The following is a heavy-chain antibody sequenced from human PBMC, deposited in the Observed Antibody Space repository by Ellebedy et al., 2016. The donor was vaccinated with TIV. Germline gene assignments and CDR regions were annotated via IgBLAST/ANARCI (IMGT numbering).Heavy chain of an antibody. CDR2: INPNTGNP. D-gene: IGHD6-13*01. CDR3: ARGAAAGFFWYFDL. CDR1: GYTFTSYA. Sequence: AASVKVSCKASGYTFTSYAMNWVRQAPGQGLEWMGWINPNTGNPTYAQGFTGRFVFSLDTSVSTAYLQISSLKADDTAVYYCARGAAAGFFWYFDLWGRGTLVTVSS. J-gene: IGHJ2*01. V-gene: IGHV7-4-1*02.